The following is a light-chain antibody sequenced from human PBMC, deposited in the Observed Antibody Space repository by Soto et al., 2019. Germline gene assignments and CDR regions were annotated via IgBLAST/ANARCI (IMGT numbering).Light chain of an antibody. CDR2: ATS. CDR1: QCISKY. Sequence: DIQMTQSPSSLSASVGDRVIITCRASQCISKYLSWFQQKPGKAPKILIYATSTLQIGVPSRFSGSGSVTDSRLTISSLQPEDFATYDCLHGDSPLWTFGQGTKVDIK. J-gene: IGKJ1*01. CDR3: LHGDSPLWT. V-gene: IGKV1-39*01.